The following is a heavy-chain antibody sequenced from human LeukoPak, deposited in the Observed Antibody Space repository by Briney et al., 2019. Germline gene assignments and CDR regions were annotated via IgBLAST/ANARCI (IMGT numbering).Heavy chain of an antibody. J-gene: IGHJ4*02. D-gene: IGHD6-19*01. Sequence: PGRSLRLSCAASGFTFSSYGMHWVRQAPGKGLEWVAVIWYDGSNKYYADSVKGRFTISRDNSKNTLYLQMNSLRAEDTAVYYCARDARAVAGTFDYWGQGTLVTVSS. CDR1: GFTFSSYG. V-gene: IGHV3-33*01. CDR3: ARDARAVAGTFDY. CDR2: IWYDGSNK.